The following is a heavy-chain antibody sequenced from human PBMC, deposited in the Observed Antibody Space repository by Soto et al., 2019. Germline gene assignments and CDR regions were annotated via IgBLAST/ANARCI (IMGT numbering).Heavy chain of an antibody. J-gene: IGHJ6*02. D-gene: IGHD4-4*01. Sequence: PSETLSLTCTVSGGSISSGDYYWSWIRQPPGKGLEWIGYIYYSGSTYYNPSRKSRVTISVDTSKNQFSLKLSSVTAADTAVYYCARLTVTTYYYYGMDVWGQGTTVTVSS. CDR2: IYYSGST. V-gene: IGHV4-30-4*01. CDR1: GGSISSGDYY. CDR3: ARLTVTTYYYYGMDV.